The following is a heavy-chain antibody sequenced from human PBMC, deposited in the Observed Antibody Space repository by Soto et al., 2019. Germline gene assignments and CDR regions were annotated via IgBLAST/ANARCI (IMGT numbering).Heavy chain of an antibody. Sequence: QVQLQESGPGLVKPSETLSLTCTVSGGSITTYYWSWIRQFPGQGLEWIGYMYYSGSTNFNPSLRSRFTISVDTSKSPFSLKLSSVTAAETAVYYCTGGSLEAYFFDYWDQGTLVTVSS. CDR3: TGGSLEAYFFDY. J-gene: IGHJ4*02. V-gene: IGHV4-59*08. D-gene: IGHD1-1*01. CDR1: GGSITTYY. CDR2: MYYSGST.